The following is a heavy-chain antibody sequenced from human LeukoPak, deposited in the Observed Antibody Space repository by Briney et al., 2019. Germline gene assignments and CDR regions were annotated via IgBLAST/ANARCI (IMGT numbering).Heavy chain of an antibody. J-gene: IGHJ4*02. CDR2: INPSGSSA. Sequence: ASVKVSCKASGYSFTSYYMHWVRQAPGQGLEWMGFINPSGSSAAYAQKFQGRVTMTRDTSISTAYMELSRLRSDDTAVYYCARDSSLYSAGFDYWGQGTLVTVSS. CDR3: ARDSSLYSAGFDY. D-gene: IGHD2-8*01. CDR1: GYSFTSYY. V-gene: IGHV1-46*01.